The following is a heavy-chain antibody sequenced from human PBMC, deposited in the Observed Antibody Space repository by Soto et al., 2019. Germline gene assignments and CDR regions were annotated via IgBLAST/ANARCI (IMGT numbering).Heavy chain of an antibody. CDR3: ARCFDDRGIVVVPAANPWYYGMDV. Sequence: QVQLVQSGTEVQKPGSSVKVSCKASGGTLSNNAISWVRQAPGQGLEWVGGFIPLSATTNYAQKFQGRVKITSDRSTSTAYMELTSLTSEDTAVYYCARCFDDRGIVVVPAANPWYYGMDVWCQGTTATVSS. D-gene: IGHD2-2*01. CDR2: FIPLSATT. J-gene: IGHJ6*02. CDR1: GGTLSNNA. V-gene: IGHV1-69*06.